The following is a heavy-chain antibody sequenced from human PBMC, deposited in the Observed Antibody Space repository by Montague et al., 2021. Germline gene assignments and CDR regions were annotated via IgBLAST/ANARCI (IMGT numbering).Heavy chain of an antibody. CDR1: GDSVSNNNAA. D-gene: IGHD3-10*01. CDR2: TYYRSTWYT. Sequence: CAISGDSVSNNNAAWNWIRESPSRGLEWLGRTYYRSTWYTDYAVSVKGRIAINPDTSKNQFSLQLNSVTAEDTAVYYCAREGVGDLLFSFDSWGQGTLVIVSS. V-gene: IGHV6-1*01. CDR3: AREGVGDLLFSFDS. J-gene: IGHJ4*02.